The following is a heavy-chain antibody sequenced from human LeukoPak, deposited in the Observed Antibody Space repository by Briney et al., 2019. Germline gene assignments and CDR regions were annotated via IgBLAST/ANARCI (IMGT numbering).Heavy chain of an antibody. V-gene: IGHV4-59*08. Sequence: PSETLSLTCTVSGGSITTFYWSWIRQPPGKGLEWIGHIYYSGSTNYSPSLKSRVTISVDTSKNQFSLKLSSVTAADTAVYYCARQRHSSGWFWFDPWGQGTLVTVSS. CDR3: ARQRHSSGWFWFDP. D-gene: IGHD6-13*01. J-gene: IGHJ5*02. CDR2: IYYSGST. CDR1: GGSITTFY.